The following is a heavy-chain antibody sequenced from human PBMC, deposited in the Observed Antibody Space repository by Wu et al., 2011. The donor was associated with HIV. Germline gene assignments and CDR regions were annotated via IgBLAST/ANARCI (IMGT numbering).Heavy chain of an antibody. CDR1: GYSFTSNW. Sequence: VQLVQSGAEVKKSGESLKISCKGSGYSFTSNWIAWVRQKPGKGLESMGIIFPSDSDTKYSPSFQGQVTMSADKSIATAYLQWSSLKTSDTAIFYRVRGVTAAFEIWGRGTLVTVSS. V-gene: IGHV5-51*06. D-gene: IGHD2-21*02. CDR2: IFPSDSDT. CDR3: VRGVTAAFEI. J-gene: IGHJ3*02.